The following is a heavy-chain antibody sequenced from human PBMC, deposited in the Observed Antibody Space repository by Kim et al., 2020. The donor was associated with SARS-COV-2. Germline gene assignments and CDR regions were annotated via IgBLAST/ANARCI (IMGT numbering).Heavy chain of an antibody. CDR1: GYTFTSYG. V-gene: IGHV1-18*01. J-gene: IGHJ4*02. D-gene: IGHD3-9*01. Sequence: ASVKVSCKASGYTFTSYGISWVRQAPGQGLEWMGWISTYNGNTNYAQKLQGRVTMTTDTSTSTAYMELRSLRSDDTAVYYCARGLRYFDWSHPDYWGQGTLVTVSS. CDR3: ARGLRYFDWSHPDY. CDR2: ISTYNGNT.